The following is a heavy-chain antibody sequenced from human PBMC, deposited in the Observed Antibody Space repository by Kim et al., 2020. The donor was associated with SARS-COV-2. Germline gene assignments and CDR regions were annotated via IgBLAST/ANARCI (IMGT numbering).Heavy chain of an antibody. Sequence: GGSLRLSCAASGFTFSSYGMHWVRQAPGKGLEWVAVIWYDGSNKYYADSVKGRFTISRDNSKNTLYLQMNSLRAEDTAVYYCARDGFSDFWSGYYVYYYYGMDVWGQGTTVTVSS. V-gene: IGHV3-33*01. CDR2: IWYDGSNK. J-gene: IGHJ6*02. D-gene: IGHD3-3*01. CDR1: GFTFSSYG. CDR3: ARDGFSDFWSGYYVYYYYGMDV.